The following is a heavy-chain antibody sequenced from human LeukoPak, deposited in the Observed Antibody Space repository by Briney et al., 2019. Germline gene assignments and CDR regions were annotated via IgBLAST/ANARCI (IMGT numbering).Heavy chain of an antibody. D-gene: IGHD3-10*01. Sequence: GGSLRLSCAASGFTFSSYSMNWVRQAPGKGLEWVSSISSSSSYIYYADSVKGRFTISRDNAKNSLYLQMNSLRAEDTAVYYCARVTPVDYYGSGSYNYYGMDVWGQGTTVTVSS. CDR3: ARVTPVDYYGSGSYNYYGMDV. J-gene: IGHJ6*02. V-gene: IGHV3-21*01. CDR1: GFTFSSYS. CDR2: ISSSSSYI.